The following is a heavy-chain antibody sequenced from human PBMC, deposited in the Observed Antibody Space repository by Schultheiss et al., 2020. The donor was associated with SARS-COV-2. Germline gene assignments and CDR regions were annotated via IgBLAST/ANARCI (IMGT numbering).Heavy chain of an antibody. V-gene: IGHV1-8*01. D-gene: IGHD1-7*01. CDR3: ARGATTNYGDGMDV. CDR1: GYTFTSYD. Sequence: SVKVSCKASGYTFTSYDINWVRQATGQGLEWMGWMNPNSGNTGYAQKFQGRVTMTRNTSISTAYMELSSLRSEDTAVYYCARGATTNYGDGMDVWGQGTTVTVSS. CDR2: MNPNSGNT. J-gene: IGHJ6*02.